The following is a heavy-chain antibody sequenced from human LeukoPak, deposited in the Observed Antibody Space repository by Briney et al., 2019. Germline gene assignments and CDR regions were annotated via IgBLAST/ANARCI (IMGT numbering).Heavy chain of an antibody. D-gene: IGHD6-13*01. CDR1: GFTFSSYA. CDR2: ISYDGSNK. Sequence: GGSLRLSCAASGFTFSSYAMHWVRQAPGKGLEGVAVISYDGSNKYYADSVKGRFTISRDNSKNTLYLQMNSLRAEDTAVYYCARGSRRGGIAAAGNWFDPWGQGTLVTVSS. V-gene: IGHV3-30*04. J-gene: IGHJ5*02. CDR3: ARGSRRGGIAAAGNWFDP.